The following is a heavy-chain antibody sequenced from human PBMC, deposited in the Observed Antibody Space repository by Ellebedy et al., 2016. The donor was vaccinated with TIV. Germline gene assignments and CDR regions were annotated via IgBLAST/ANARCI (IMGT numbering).Heavy chain of an antibody. V-gene: IGHV1-18*01. J-gene: IGHJ4*02. CDR1: GYNFMSYG. CDR2: ISGYDGNA. CDR3: ARDQSTAVFDH. D-gene: IGHD1-1*01. Sequence: AASVKVSCKASGYNFMSYGIIWVRQAPGQGLQWVGWISGYDGNANYPQKFQGRVTLTTETSTNTAYMELTNLRSDDTAVYYCARDQSTAVFDHWGQGTLITVSS.